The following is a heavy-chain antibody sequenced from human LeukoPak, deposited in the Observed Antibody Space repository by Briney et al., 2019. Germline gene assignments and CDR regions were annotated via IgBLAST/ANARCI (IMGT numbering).Heavy chain of an antibody. V-gene: IGHV3-48*01. Sequence: GGSLRLSCAASGFTFSSYSMNWVRQVPGKGLEWISYTTSISSRIHYADSVKGRFTISRDNAKNSLYLQMDSLRVEDTAVYYCTRDPHALDFWGQGTRVTVSS. D-gene: IGHD3-9*01. J-gene: IGHJ1*01. CDR3: TRDPHALDF. CDR1: GFTFSSYS. CDR2: TTSISSRI.